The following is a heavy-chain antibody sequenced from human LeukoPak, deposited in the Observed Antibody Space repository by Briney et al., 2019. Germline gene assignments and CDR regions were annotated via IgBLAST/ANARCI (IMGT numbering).Heavy chain of an antibody. D-gene: IGHD6-13*01. CDR3: AKRIAAAGQPYYYYGMDV. CDR1: GFTFSSYA. CDR2: ISGSGGST. Sequence: GGSLRLSCAASGFTFSSYAMSWVRQAPGKGLEWVSAISGSGGSTYYADSVKGRFTISRDNSKNTLYLQMNSLRAEDTAVYYCAKRIAAAGQPYYYYGMDVWGQGTTVTVSS. J-gene: IGHJ6*02. V-gene: IGHV3-23*01.